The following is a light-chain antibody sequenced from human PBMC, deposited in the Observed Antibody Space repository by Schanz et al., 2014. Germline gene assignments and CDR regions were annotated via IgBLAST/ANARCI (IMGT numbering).Light chain of an antibody. CDR1: SSNIRSNT. CDR2: SNN. V-gene: IGLV1-47*02. Sequence: QSVLTQPPSASGTPGQRVTISCSGSSSNIRSNTVDWYQQLPGTAPKLLIYSNNQRPSGVPDRFSGSKSGTSASLAISGLRSEDEANYYCAAWDDSLSEVFGGGTKVTVL. CDR3: AAWDDSLSEV. J-gene: IGLJ3*02.